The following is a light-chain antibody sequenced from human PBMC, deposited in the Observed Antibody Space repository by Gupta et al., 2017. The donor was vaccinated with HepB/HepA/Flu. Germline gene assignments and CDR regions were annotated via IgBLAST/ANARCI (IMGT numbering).Light chain of an antibody. CDR2: EFT. Sequence: ALSQPPSVSGSPGQPITISCTGASSHIGSDRLLSWFQQHPGKVPTLIIYEFTKRPSGVSSRFSGYQSANAASLTISGLRAEDEADYYCSSCKLTNAVFGGGTKVTV. V-gene: IGLV2-23*02. CDR1: SSHIGSDRL. CDR3: SSCKLTNAV. J-gene: IGLJ7*01.